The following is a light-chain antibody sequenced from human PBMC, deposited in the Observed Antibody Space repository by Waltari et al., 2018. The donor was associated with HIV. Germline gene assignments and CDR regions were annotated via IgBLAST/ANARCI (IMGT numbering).Light chain of an antibody. V-gene: IGLV1-51*01. CDR2: DNN. CDR1: SSNIGHNY. J-gene: IGLJ3*02. Sequence: QSVLTQPPSVSAAPGQTVVISCPGSSSNIGHNYVSWFQQLPGTAPKFIIFDNNKRPSGIPDRFSGSRSGTSATLTITGLQTGDEADYYCGTWDTSLSAGVFGGGTKVTVL. CDR3: GTWDTSLSAGV.